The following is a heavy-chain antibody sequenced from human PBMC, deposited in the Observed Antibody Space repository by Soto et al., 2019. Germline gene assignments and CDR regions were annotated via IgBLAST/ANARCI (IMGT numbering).Heavy chain of an antibody. CDR1: GGSFSGYY. CDR2: INHSGST. Sequence: SETLSLTCAAYGGSFSGYYWSWIRQPPGKGLEWIGEINHSGSTNYNPSLKSRVTISVDTSKNQFSLKLSSVTAADTAVYYCARGYCSSTSCHRGNYYGMDVWGQGTTVTVSS. V-gene: IGHV4-34*01. J-gene: IGHJ6*02. CDR3: ARGYCSSTSCHRGNYYGMDV. D-gene: IGHD2-2*01.